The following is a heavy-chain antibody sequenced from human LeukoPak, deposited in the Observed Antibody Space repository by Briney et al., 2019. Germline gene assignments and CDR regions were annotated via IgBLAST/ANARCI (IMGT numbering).Heavy chain of an antibody. CDR1: GGSISSSSYY. Sequence: SETLSLTCIVSGGSISSSSYYWGWIRQPPGKGLEWIGSIYYSGNTYYNPSLKSRVTISVDRSKNQFSLKLSSVTAADTAVYYCARDPLPAGAFDIWGQGTMVTVSS. CDR3: ARDPLPAGAFDI. D-gene: IGHD2-2*01. J-gene: IGHJ3*02. V-gene: IGHV4-39*07. CDR2: IYYSGNT.